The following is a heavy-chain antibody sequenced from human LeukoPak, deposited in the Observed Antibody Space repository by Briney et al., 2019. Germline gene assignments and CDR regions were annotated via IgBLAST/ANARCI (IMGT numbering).Heavy chain of an antibody. V-gene: IGHV3-23*01. CDR2: ADGSGYNT. D-gene: IGHD2-15*01. CDR3: AKGVDSYYYGMDV. Sequence: GGSLRLSCAASGFTFNNYAMNWVRLAPGKGLEWASAADGSGYNTHYADSVKGRFTISRDNSKNTLYLQMNSLRAEDTAVYYCAKGVDSYYYGMDVWGQGTTVTVSS. J-gene: IGHJ6*02. CDR1: GFTFNNYA.